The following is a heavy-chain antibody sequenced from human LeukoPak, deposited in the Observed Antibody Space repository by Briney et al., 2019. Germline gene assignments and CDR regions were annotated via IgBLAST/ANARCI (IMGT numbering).Heavy chain of an antibody. Sequence: PGGSLRLSCAASGFTDSSNYMSWVRQAPGKGLVGVSNIYSGGRTFYADSVRGRFTISRDNSKNTLYLQMNSLRAEDTAVYYCARAGLGYCSGGSCPFYFDYWGQGTLVTVSS. J-gene: IGHJ4*02. V-gene: IGHV3-53*01. CDR3: ARAGLGYCSGGSCPFYFDY. CDR2: IYSGGRT. CDR1: GFTDSSNY. D-gene: IGHD2-15*01.